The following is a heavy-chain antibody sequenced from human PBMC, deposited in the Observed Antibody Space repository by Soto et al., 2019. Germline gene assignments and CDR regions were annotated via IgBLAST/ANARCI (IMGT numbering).Heavy chain of an antibody. CDR2: IIPIFGTA. CDR3: AREGRQVVVAATLGLRWFDP. V-gene: IGHV1-69*13. Sequence: SVKVSCKASGGTFSSYAIRWVRQAPGQGLEWMGGIIPIFGTANYAQKFQGRVTITADESTSTAYMELSSLRSEDTAVYYCAREGRQVVVAATLGLRWFDPWGQGTLVTVSS. D-gene: IGHD2-15*01. CDR1: GGTFSSYA. J-gene: IGHJ5*02.